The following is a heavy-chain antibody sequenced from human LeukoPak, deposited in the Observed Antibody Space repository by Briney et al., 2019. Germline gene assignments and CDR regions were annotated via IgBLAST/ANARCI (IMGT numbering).Heavy chain of an antibody. CDR2: IYYSGST. Sequence: SQTLSLTCTVSGGSISSGDYYWSWIRQPPGKGLEWIGYIYYSGSTYYNPSLKSRLTISVDTSKNQFSLKLSSVTAADTAVYYCARADYYGSGRRGMDVWGQGTLVTVSS. J-gene: IGHJ4*02. CDR1: GGSISSGDYY. D-gene: IGHD3-10*01. V-gene: IGHV4-30-4*01. CDR3: ARADYYGSGRRGMDV.